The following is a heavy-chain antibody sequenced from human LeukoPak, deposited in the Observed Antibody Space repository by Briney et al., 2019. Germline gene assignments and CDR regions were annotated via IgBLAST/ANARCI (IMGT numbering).Heavy chain of an antibody. CDR1: GYTYTGYH. Sequence: GASVKVSCKASGYTYTGYHLHWVRLAPGQGLEWMGRINPYNGGTNSAQKFQGRVTMTRDTSISTAFMELSRLTSDDTAVYYCARVSYCGGDCSSKYYYGLDVWGQGTTVTVSS. CDR3: ARVSYCGGDCSSKYYYGLDV. CDR2: INPYNGGT. V-gene: IGHV1-2*06. J-gene: IGHJ6*02. D-gene: IGHD2-21*02.